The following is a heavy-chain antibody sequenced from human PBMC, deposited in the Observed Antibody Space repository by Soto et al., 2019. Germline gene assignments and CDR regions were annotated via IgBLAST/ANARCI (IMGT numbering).Heavy chain of an antibody. D-gene: IGHD2-8*01. CDR2: INHSGST. Sequence: SETLSLTCAVYGGSFSGYYWSWIRQPPGKGLEWIGEINHSGSTNYNPSLKSRVTISVDTSKNQFSLKLSSVTAADTAVYYCARGQGVVLMVYASSAFDIWGQGTMVTVSS. J-gene: IGHJ3*02. CDR1: GGSFSGYY. V-gene: IGHV4-34*01. CDR3: ARGQGVVLMVYASSAFDI.